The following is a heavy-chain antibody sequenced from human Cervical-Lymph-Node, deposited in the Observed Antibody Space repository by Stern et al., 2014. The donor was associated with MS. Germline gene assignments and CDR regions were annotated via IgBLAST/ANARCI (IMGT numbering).Heavy chain of an antibody. V-gene: IGHV1-69*01. CDR2: IIPVFHEA. D-gene: IGHD2-8*01. CDR3: AREYGHWFAP. J-gene: IGHJ5*02. CDR1: GGAFSSYT. Sequence: QMQLVQSGTEVRQPGSSVKVSCKASGGAFSSYTFSWVRQAPGQGPEWMGGIIPVFHEATYAPTFQDRLTITAEESTNIVYMELSSLRHEDTATYYCAREYGHWFAPWGQGTQVIVSS.